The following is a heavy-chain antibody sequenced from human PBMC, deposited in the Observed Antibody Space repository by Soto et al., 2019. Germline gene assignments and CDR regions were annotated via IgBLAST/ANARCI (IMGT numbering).Heavy chain of an antibody. CDR2: INHSGST. CDR1: GGSFSGYY. J-gene: IGHJ5*02. CDR3: ARGRRSSSQSWFDP. V-gene: IGHV4-34*01. Sequence: SETLSLTCAVYGGSFSGYYWSWIRQPPGKGLEWIGEINHSGSTNYNPSLKSRVTISVDTSKNQFSLKLSSVTAADTAVYYCARGRRSSSQSWFDPWGQGTLVTVSS. D-gene: IGHD6-6*01.